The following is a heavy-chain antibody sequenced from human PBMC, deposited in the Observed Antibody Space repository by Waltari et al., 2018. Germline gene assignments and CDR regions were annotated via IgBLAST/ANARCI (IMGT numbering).Heavy chain of an antibody. CDR2: IYYSGST. V-gene: IGHV4-59*01. Sequence: QVQLQESGPGLVKPSETLSLTCTVSGGSISSYYWSWIGYIYYSGSTNYNPSLKSRVTISVDTSKNQFSLKLSSVTAADTAVYYCARDRVVVVAAAMAYYYYYGMDVWGQGTTVTVSS. J-gene: IGHJ6*02. D-gene: IGHD2-2*01. CDR1: GGSISSYY. CDR3: ARDRVVVVAAAMAYYYYYGMDV.